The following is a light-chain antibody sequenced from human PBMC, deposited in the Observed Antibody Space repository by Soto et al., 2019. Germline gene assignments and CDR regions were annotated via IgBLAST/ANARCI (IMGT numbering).Light chain of an antibody. Sequence: QSVLTQPPSVSGAPGQRVTISCTGSSSNIGAGYDVHWYQQLPGTAPKLLIYGNSNRPSGVPDRFSGSKSGTSASLAITGLQAEDEGDYYCQSYDSSLSGLFGGGTKLTVL. CDR3: QSYDSSLSGL. CDR1: SSNIGAGYD. V-gene: IGLV1-40*01. CDR2: GNS. J-gene: IGLJ2*01.